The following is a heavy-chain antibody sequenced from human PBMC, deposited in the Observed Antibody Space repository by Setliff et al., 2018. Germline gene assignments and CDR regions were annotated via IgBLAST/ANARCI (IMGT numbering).Heavy chain of an antibody. D-gene: IGHD3-10*01. CDR2: VYYSGYT. V-gene: IGHV4-39*07. J-gene: IGHJ1*01. Sequence: SETLSLTCNVSGGSVSSTSHCWGWIRQPPGKGMEWIGSVYYSGYTYYNPSLQSRVTISVDMSKNQFSMKLTSVTAADTAVYYCARVDFTMIQGVLGLWGQGTLVTVSS. CDR3: ARVDFTMIQGVLGL. CDR1: GGSVSSTSHC.